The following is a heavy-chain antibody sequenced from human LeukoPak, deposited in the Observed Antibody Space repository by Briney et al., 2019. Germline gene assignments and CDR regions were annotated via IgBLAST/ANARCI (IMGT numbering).Heavy chain of an antibody. D-gene: IGHD1/OR15-1a*01. Sequence: SETLSLTCTVSGVSINTYFWSWIRQPPGKGLEWIGYVYYNGITNYNPSLKSRVSISLDTSKNQFSLRLNSVTAAETAVYYCVSQLGGTAFHWGQGTLVTVSS. CDR2: VYYNGIT. CDR3: VSQLGGTAFH. J-gene: IGHJ4*02. CDR1: GVSINTYF. V-gene: IGHV4-59*01.